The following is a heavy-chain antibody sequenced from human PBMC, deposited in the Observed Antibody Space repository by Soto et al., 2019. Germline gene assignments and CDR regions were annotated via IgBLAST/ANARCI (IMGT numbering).Heavy chain of an antibody. V-gene: IGHV3-64*01. D-gene: IGHD1-1*01. J-gene: IGHJ4*02. CDR1: GFTFSSYD. CDR2: ISSNGGTT. Sequence: EVQLAESGGGMVQPGGSLRLSCVASGFTFSSYDMHWVRQAPGKGLEYVSSISSNGGTTYYGNSVKGGFTISRDNSKNTLYLQMGSLRAEDIAVYYCVRRVSGNDDYWGQGTLVTVSS. CDR3: VRRVSGNDDY.